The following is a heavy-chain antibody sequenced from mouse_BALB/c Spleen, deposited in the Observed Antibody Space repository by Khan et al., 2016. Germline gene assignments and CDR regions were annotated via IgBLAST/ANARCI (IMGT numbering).Heavy chain of an antibody. CDR2: IWAGGST. D-gene: IGHD2-1*01. CDR3: ARFYGNYFDY. J-gene: IGHJ2*01. CDR1: GFSLTSYG. Sequence: QVQLQQSGPGLVAPSQSLSITCTVSGFSLTSYGVHWVRQPPGKGLEWLGVIWAGGSTNYNSALMSRLSISKDNSKSQVFLKMNSLQTDDIAMYYCARFYGNYFDYWGQGTTLTVSS. V-gene: IGHV2-9*02.